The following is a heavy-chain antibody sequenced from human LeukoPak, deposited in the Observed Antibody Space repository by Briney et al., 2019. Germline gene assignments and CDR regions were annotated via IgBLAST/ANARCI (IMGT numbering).Heavy chain of an antibody. CDR1: GFTFSSYA. Sequence: GGSLRLSCAASGFTFSSYAMSWVRQAPGKGLEWVSAISGSGGSTYYADSVKGRFTISRDNSKNTLYLQMNSLRAEDTAVYYCAKVWLPGNFGVVIGSDYWGQGTLVTVSS. CDR3: AKVWLPGNFGVVIGSDY. J-gene: IGHJ4*02. D-gene: IGHD3-3*01. CDR2: ISGSGGST. V-gene: IGHV3-23*01.